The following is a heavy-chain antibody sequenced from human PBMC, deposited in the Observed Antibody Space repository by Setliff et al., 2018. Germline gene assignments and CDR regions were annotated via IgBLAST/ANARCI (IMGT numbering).Heavy chain of an antibody. CDR3: AKGADSSGYHIDY. Sequence: GGSLRLSCAASGFTFSSYGMHWVRQAPGKGLEWVAFIRYDGSNKYYADSVKGRFTISRDNSKNTLHLQMNSLRAEDTAVYYCAKGADSSGYHIDYWGQGTLVTVSS. J-gene: IGHJ4*02. CDR2: IRYDGSNK. D-gene: IGHD3-22*01. CDR1: GFTFSSYG. V-gene: IGHV3-30*02.